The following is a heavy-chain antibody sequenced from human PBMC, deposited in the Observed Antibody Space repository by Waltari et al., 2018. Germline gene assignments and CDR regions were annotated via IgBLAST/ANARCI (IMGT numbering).Heavy chain of an antibody. CDR2: IYHSGRT. Sequence: QVQLQESGPGLVKPSETLSLTCAVSGYSISSGYYWGWIRQPPGKGLEWIGSIYHSGRTYYNPSLKSRVTISVDTSKNQFSLKLSSVTAADTAVYYCARLRPQWGQLAAKDYWGQGTLVTVSS. CDR1: GYSISSGYY. V-gene: IGHV4-38-2*01. J-gene: IGHJ4*02. D-gene: IGHD6-6*01. CDR3: ARLRPQWGQLAAKDY.